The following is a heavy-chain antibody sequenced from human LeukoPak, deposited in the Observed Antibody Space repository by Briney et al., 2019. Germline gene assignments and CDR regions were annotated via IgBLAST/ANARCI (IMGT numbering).Heavy chain of an antibody. Sequence: GGSLRLSCAASGFSFSVYWMHWVRQPPGKGLVWVARITSDGSSTTYAESVKGRFTISRDNAKNTLYLQMNSLRAEDTAVYYCRFTYSSNWLLFDYWGQGTLITVSS. CDR3: RFTYSSNWLLFDY. D-gene: IGHD6-13*01. V-gene: IGHV3-74*03. J-gene: IGHJ4*02. CDR1: GFSFSVYW. CDR2: ITSDGSST.